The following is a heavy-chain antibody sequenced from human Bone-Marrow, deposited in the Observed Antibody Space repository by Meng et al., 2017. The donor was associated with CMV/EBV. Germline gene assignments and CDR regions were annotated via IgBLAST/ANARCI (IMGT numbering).Heavy chain of an antibody. J-gene: IGHJ3*02. D-gene: IGHD3-3*01. V-gene: IGHV1-46*01. CDR2: INPSGGST. CDR3: ARDHLGYYDFWSGYYKEHRQDAFDI. CDR1: GYTFTSYG. Sequence: ASVKVSCKASGYTFTSYGISWVRQAPGQGLEWMGIINPSGGSTSYAQKFQGRVTMTRDTSTSTVYMELSSLRSEDTAVYYCARDHLGYYDFWSGYYKEHRQDAFDIWGQGTMVTVSS.